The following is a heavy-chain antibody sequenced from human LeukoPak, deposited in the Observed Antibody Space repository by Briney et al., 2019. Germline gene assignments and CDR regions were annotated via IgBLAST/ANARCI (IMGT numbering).Heavy chain of an antibody. CDR3: ARGGYSYGGGGAYYYYYYMDV. V-gene: IGHV1-69*13. CDR2: VIPIFCAA. D-gene: IGHD5-18*01. J-gene: IGHJ6*03. Sequence: GSSVNVSRKACVCTFRSYAIRWVGQAPRQGLAWMGGVIPIFCAANYAQNFQGRVTLTADESTSTAYMELSSLRSEDTAVYYCARGGYSYGGGGAYYYYYYMDVWGKGTTVTVSS. CDR1: VCTFRSYA.